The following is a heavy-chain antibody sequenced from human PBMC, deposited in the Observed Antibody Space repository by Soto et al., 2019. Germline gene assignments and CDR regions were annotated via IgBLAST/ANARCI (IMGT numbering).Heavy chain of an antibody. CDR3: AKGRAVVPAAKFDYGMDV. CDR1: GFTFSNYA. V-gene: IGHV3-23*01. D-gene: IGHD2-2*01. Sequence: EVQLLESGGGLVQPGGSLRLSCAASGFTFSNYAMSWVRQAPGKGLEWVSAVSASGGSAYYADSVRGRFTISRDRSKNTLYLQMNSLRADDTAVYYCAKGRAVVPAAKFDYGMDVWGQGTTVTVSS. CDR2: VSASGGSA. J-gene: IGHJ6*02.